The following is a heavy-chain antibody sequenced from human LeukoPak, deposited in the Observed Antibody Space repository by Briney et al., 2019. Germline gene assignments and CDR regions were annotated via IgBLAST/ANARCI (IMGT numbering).Heavy chain of an antibody. D-gene: IGHD6-13*01. CDR1: GYTFTSYG. J-gene: IGHJ4*02. CDR3: ARVGFVAAAADY. Sequence: ASVTVSCKSCGYTFTSYGISWVRQAPGQGLEWMGWISAYNGNTNYAQKLQGRVTMTTDTSTSTAYMELRSLRSDDTAVYYCARVGFVAAAADYWGQGTLVTVSS. V-gene: IGHV1-18*01. CDR2: ISAYNGNT.